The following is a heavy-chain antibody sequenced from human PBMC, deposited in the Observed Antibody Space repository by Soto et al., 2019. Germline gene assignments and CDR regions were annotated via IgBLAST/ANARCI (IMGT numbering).Heavy chain of an antibody. D-gene: IGHD1-26*01. J-gene: IGHJ4*02. V-gene: IGHV3-11*01. CDR2: ISSSGSTI. CDR1: VFTFSDYY. Sequence: GSLRLSCAASVFTFSDYYMSWIREAPGKGLEWVSYISSSGSTIYYADSVKGRFTISRDNAKNSLYLQMNSLRAEDTAVYYCARDSGSYLRPTSFDYWGQGTLVTVSS. CDR3: ARDSGSYLRPTSFDY.